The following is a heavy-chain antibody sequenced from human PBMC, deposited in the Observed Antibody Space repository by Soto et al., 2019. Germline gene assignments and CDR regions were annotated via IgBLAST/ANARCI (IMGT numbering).Heavy chain of an antibody. CDR3: ARLLRAHYFDY. J-gene: IGHJ4*02. D-gene: IGHD3-10*01. CDR1: CFIFTSYG. V-gene: IGHV5-10-1*04. Sequence: TCKASCFIFTSYGFIWVRQAPGQGLEWMGWISVYNGNTNYSPSFQGQVTISADKSISTAYLQWSSLKASDTAMYYCARLLRAHYFDYWGQGTLVTVSS. CDR2: ISVYNGNT.